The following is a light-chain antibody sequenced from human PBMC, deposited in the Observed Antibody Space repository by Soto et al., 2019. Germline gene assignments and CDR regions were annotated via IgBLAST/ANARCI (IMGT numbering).Light chain of an antibody. CDR1: QSITNY. Sequence: DIQMTQSPSSLSASVGDTVTITCRASQSITNYLNWYQQIPGKAPKLLIYSASTLRSGVPSRFSGSGSETDFTLTISSLQPEDFATYFCQQSYRSPPTFGQGTWVEI. V-gene: IGKV1-39*01. CDR3: QQSYRSPPT. J-gene: IGKJ1*01. CDR2: SAS.